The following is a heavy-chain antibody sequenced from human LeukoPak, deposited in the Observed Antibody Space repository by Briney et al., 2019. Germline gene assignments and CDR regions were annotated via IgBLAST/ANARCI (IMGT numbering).Heavy chain of an antibody. J-gene: IGHJ3*02. CDR2: IYCSGST. CDR1: GGSISSYY. Sequence: PSETLSLTCTVSGGSISSYYWSWIRQPPGKGLEWIGYIYCSGSTNYNPSLKSRVTISVDTSKNQFSLKLSSVTAADTAVYYCARGGGSGWHFGLKTEDAFDIWGQGTMVTVSS. CDR3: ARGGGSGWHFGLKTEDAFDI. D-gene: IGHD6-19*01. V-gene: IGHV4-59*01.